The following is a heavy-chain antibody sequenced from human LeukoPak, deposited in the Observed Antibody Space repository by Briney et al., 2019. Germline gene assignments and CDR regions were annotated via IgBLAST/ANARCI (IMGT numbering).Heavy chain of an antibody. CDR1: GFTFSSYA. Sequence: GGSLRLSCAASGFTFSSYAVHWVRQAPGKGLEWVAVISYDGSNKYYADSVKGRFTISRDNSKNTLYLQMNSLRAEDTAVYYCARDREIVVAPGPFLDYWGQGTLVTVSS. D-gene: IGHD3-22*01. CDR2: ISYDGSNK. CDR3: ARDREIVVAPGPFLDY. V-gene: IGHV3-30-3*01. J-gene: IGHJ4*02.